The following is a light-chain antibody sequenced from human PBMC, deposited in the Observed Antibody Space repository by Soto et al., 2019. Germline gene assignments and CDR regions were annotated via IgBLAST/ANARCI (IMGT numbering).Light chain of an antibody. CDR3: QQRSNWPYT. CDR2: DAS. Sequence: EIVLTQSPATLSLSPGERATLSCRASQRVSSYLAWYQQKPGQAPRLLIYDASNRATGIPDRFSGSGSGTDFTLTISSLEPEDFAVYYCQQRSNWPYTFGQGAKLEIK. J-gene: IGKJ2*01. CDR1: QRVSSY. V-gene: IGKV3-11*01.